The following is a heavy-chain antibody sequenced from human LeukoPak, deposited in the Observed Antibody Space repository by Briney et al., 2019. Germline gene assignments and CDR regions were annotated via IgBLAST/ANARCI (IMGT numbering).Heavy chain of an antibody. D-gene: IGHD2-15*01. CDR1: GFTLSHYA. Sequence: GGSLRLSCSMSGFTLSHYAMSWVRQAPGKGLEGVSTIGGGGGSTDYTDSVKGRFAISRDNSKNTLYLQMNSLGAEDTAVYYCAKGHRYCTSGNCNSAVDYWGQGTLVTVSS. J-gene: IGHJ4*02. CDR3: AKGHRYCTSGNCNSAVDY. V-gene: IGHV3-23*01. CDR2: IGGGGGST.